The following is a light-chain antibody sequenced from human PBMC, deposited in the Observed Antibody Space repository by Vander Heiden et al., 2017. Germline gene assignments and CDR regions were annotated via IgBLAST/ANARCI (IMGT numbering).Light chain of an antibody. CDR2: AAS. J-gene: IGKJ4*01. CDR3: QQRNSYPLT. V-gene: IGKV1-9*01. Sequence: DIHLTQSPSFLSASVGDRVTTTCRASQGISSYLDWYQQKPGKAPKLLIYAASTLQSGVPSRFSGSGSGTEFTLTISSLQPEDFATYYCQQRNSYPLTFGGGTKVESK. CDR1: QGISSY.